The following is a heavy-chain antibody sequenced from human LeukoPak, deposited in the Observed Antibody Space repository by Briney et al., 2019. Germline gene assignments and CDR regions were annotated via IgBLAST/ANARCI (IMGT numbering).Heavy chain of an antibody. CDR1: GFTFSSYW. V-gene: IGHV3-74*01. CDR2: INSDGSST. D-gene: IGHD3-9*01. Sequence: GGSLRLSCAASGFTFSSYWMHWVRQAPGKGLVWVSRINSDGSSTSYADSVKGRFTISRDNAKNTLYLQMTSLRAEDTAVYYCARGGLRYFDWLLYPPYDAFDIWGQGTMVTVSS. J-gene: IGHJ3*02. CDR3: ARGGLRYFDWLLYPPYDAFDI.